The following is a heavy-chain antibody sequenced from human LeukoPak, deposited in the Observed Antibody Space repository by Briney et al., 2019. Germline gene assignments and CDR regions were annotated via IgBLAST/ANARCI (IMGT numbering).Heavy chain of an antibody. J-gene: IGHJ4*02. V-gene: IGHV3-53*01. Sequence: AGGSLRLSCAASGFTVSSNYMSWLRQAPGKGLEWVSVIYSGGSTYYADSVKGRFTISRDNSKNTLYLQMNSLRAEDTAVYYCARVAPPYYYDSSGYFDYWGQGTLVTVSS. CDR3: ARVAPPYYYDSSGYFDY. CDR1: GFTVSSNY. CDR2: IYSGGST. D-gene: IGHD3-22*01.